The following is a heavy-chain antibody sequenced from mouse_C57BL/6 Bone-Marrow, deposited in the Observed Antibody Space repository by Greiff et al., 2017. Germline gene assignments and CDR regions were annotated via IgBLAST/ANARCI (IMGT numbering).Heavy chain of an antibody. CDR1: GFTFSDFY. D-gene: IGHD3-2*02. V-gene: IGHV7-1*01. CDR3: ARDESSGPFAY. Sequence: EVQVVESGGGLVQSGRSLRLSCATSGFTFSDFYMEWVRQAPGKGLEWIAASRNKANDYTTEYSASVKGRFIVSRDTSQSILYLQMNALRAEDTAIYYCARDESSGPFAYWGQGTLVTVSA. CDR2: SRNKANDYTT. J-gene: IGHJ3*01.